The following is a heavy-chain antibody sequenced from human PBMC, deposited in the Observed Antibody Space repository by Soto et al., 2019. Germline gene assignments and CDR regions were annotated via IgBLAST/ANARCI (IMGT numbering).Heavy chain of an antibody. CDR3: ARGAGYGYGIDY. CDR2: RYYSGTT. Sequence: SETLSLTCTVSGVSIISADYFWSWIRQTPGKGPESIAYRYYSGTTFYNPSLLSRITMSVDASKNQFSLKLSSVTAADTAVYYCARGAGYGYGIDYWGQGTLVTV. V-gene: IGHV4-30-4*01. J-gene: IGHJ4*02. D-gene: IGHD4-17*01. CDR1: GVSIISADYF.